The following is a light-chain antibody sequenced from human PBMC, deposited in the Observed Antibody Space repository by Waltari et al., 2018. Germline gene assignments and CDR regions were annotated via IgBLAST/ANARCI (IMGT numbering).Light chain of an antibody. J-gene: IGKJ2*01. CDR2: KTS. V-gene: IGKV1-5*03. CDR1: QDLDMW. CDR3: QQYKSYTT. Sequence: ISCRVSQDLDMWLAWYLQKPGQAPQLLIQKTSDLASGVPPRFRGAGSGTEFTLTISYLKPDDFATYYCQQYKSYTTFGQGTRLEI.